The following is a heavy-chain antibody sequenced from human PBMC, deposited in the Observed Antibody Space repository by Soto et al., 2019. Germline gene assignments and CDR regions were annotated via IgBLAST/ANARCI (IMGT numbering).Heavy chain of an antibody. V-gene: IGHV3-30-3*01. D-gene: IGHD7-27*01. J-gene: IGHJ6*02. CDR1: GFTFSSYA. CDR3: ARDPETGDRNYYYGTDV. CDR2: ISYDGSNK. Sequence: PGGSLRLSCAASGFTFSSYAMHWVRQAPGKGLEWVAVISYDGSNKYYADSVKGRFTISRDNSKNTLYLQMNSLRAEDTAVYYCARDPETGDRNYYYGTDVRGQGTTVTVSS.